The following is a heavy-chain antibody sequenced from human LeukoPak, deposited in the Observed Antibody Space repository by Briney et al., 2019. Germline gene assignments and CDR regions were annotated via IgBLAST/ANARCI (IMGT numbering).Heavy chain of an antibody. Sequence: GASVKVSCKASGYTFTSYGISWVRQAPGQGLEWMGWISAYNGNTNYAQKLQGRVTMTTDTSTSTAYMELRSLSSDDTAVYYCASLWSGYIFQHWGQGTLVTVSS. CDR1: GYTFTSYG. V-gene: IGHV1-18*01. CDR3: ASLWSGYIFQH. D-gene: IGHD3-3*01. CDR2: ISAYNGNT. J-gene: IGHJ1*01.